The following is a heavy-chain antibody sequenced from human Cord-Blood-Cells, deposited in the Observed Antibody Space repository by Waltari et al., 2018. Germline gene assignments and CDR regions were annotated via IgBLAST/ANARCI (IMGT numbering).Heavy chain of an antibody. CDR2: IYTSGST. CDR1: GGSISSGSSY. J-gene: IGHJ3*02. D-gene: IGHD3-9*01. V-gene: IGHV4-61*09. Sequence: QVQLQESGPGLVKPSQTLSLTCTVSGGSISSGSSYSSCIRQPAGKGLEWLGYIYTSGSTNYNPSLKSRVTISVDTSKNQFSLKLSSVTAADTAVYYCARSGYDILTGYYDAFDIWGQGTMVTVSS. CDR3: ARSGYDILTGYYDAFDI.